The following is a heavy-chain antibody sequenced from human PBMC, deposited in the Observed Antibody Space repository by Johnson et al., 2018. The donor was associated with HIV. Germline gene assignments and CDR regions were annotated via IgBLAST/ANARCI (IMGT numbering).Heavy chain of an antibody. CDR2: INWNGDVT. J-gene: IGHJ3*01. V-gene: IGHV3-20*04. Sequence: VQLVESGGGVVRPGGSLRLSCAASGFTFDDYGMSWVRQAPGKGLEWVSGINWNGDVTGYVDSVKGRFTISRDNAKKFLYLQMTSLRAEDTAVYYCAKAPPLSTYDYDAFDVWGQGTMVTVSS. CDR1: GFTFDDYG. CDR3: AKAPPLSTYDYDAFDV. D-gene: IGHD5-12*01.